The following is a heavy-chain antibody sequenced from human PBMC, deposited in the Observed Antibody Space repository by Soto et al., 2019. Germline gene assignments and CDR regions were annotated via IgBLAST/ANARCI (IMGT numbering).Heavy chain of an antibody. J-gene: IGHJ4*02. CDR2: INPSGGST. D-gene: IGHD3-3*01. V-gene: IGHV1-46*01. CDR3: ARGLARFLEWFDY. CDR1: GYTFTSYY. Sequence: QVQLVQSGAEVKKPGASVKVSCKASGYTFTSYYMHWVRQAPGQGLEWMGIINPSGGSTSYAQKFQGRVTITRDTSASTAYMELSSLRSEDTAVYYCARGLARFLEWFDYWGQGTLVTVSS.